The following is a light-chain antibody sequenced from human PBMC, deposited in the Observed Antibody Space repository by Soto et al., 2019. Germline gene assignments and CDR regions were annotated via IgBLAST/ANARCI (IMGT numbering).Light chain of an antibody. J-gene: IGKJ3*01. CDR2: DAS. Sequence: EIVLTQSPATLSLSPGERATLSCRASQSVSSYLAWYQQKPGQAPRLLMYDASNRATGIPARFSGSGSGTDFTRTISSLEPEDFAVYYCQQRSNWPPEFGPGTKVDIK. CDR3: QQRSNWPPE. CDR1: QSVSSY. V-gene: IGKV3-11*01.